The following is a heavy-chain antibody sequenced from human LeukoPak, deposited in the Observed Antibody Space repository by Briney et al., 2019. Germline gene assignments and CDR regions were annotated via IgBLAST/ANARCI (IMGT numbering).Heavy chain of an antibody. V-gene: IGHV3-21*01. J-gene: IGHJ5*02. CDR1: GFTFSSYS. D-gene: IGHD4-11*01. Sequence: GGSLRLSCAASGFTFSSYSMNWVRQAPGKGLEWVSSISSSSSYIYYADSVKGRFTISRDNAKNSLYLQMNSLRAEDTAVYYCARWDYSNYGWFAPWGQGTLVTVSS. CDR3: ARWDYSNYGWFAP. CDR2: ISSSSSYI.